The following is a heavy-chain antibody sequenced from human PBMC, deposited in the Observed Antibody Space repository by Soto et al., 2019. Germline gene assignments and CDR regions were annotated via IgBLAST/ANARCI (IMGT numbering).Heavy chain of an antibody. CDR1: GFTFSSYG. V-gene: IGHV3-30*18. Sequence: QVQLVESGGXVVQPGRSLRLSCAASGFTFSSYGMHWVRQAPGKGLEWVAVISYDGSNKYYADSVKGRFTISRDNSKNTLYLQMNSLRAEDTAVYYCAKDKYFDLWGRGTLVTVSS. CDR2: ISYDGSNK. J-gene: IGHJ2*01. CDR3: AKDKYFDL.